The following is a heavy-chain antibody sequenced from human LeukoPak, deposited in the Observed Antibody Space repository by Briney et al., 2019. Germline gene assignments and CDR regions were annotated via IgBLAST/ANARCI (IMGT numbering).Heavy chain of an antibody. D-gene: IGHD6-13*01. V-gene: IGHV4-59*01. CDR1: GGSISSDY. Sequence: SETLSLTCTVSGGSISSDYWSWVRQPPGKGLEWIGYIYYSGSTNYNPSLKSRVTISVDTSKNQFSLKLSSVTAADTAVYYCARDIGYSSSWYEDAFDIWGQGTMVTVSS. CDR3: ARDIGYSSSWYEDAFDI. CDR2: IYYSGST. J-gene: IGHJ3*02.